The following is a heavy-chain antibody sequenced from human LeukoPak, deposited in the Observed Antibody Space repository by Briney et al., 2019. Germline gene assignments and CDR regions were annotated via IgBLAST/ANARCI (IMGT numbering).Heavy chain of an antibody. J-gene: IGHJ5*02. D-gene: IGHD6-13*01. Sequence: SETLSLTCAVYGGSFSGYYWSWIRQPPGKGLGWIGEINHSGSTNYNPSLKSRVTISVDTSKNQFSLKLSSVTAADTAVYYCAREGIAAAENWFDPWGQGTLVTVSS. CDR2: INHSGST. V-gene: IGHV4-34*01. CDR3: AREGIAAAENWFDP. CDR1: GGSFSGYY.